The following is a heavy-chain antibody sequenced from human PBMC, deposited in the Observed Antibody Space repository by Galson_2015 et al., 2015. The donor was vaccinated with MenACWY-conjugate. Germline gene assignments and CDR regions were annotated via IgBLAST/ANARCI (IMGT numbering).Heavy chain of an antibody. V-gene: IGHV3-48*04. J-gene: IGHJ4*02. CDR1: GFTVSNNY. D-gene: IGHD4-23*01. CDR2: ITSSSSTI. CDR3: ARVGYGKSVTPDDY. Sequence: SLRLSCAASGFTVSNNYMNWVRQAPGKGLEWISYITSSSSTIYYADPVKGRFTISRDNAKNSLYLQMNSLRAEDTAVYYCARVGYGKSVTPDDYWGRGTLVTVSS.